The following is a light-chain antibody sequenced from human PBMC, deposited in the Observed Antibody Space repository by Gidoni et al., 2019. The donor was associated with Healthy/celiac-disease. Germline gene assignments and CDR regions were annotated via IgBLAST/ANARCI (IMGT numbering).Light chain of an antibody. J-gene: IGLJ2*01. Sequence: QSVLTQPPSVSVAPGPRVTISCTGSSSNIGAGYDVHWYQQLPGTAPKLLIYGNSNRPSGVPDRFSGSKSGTSASLAITGLQAEDEADYYCQSYDSSLSGSVFGGGTKLTVL. V-gene: IGLV1-40*01. CDR1: SSNIGAGYD. CDR2: GNS. CDR3: QSYDSSLSGSV.